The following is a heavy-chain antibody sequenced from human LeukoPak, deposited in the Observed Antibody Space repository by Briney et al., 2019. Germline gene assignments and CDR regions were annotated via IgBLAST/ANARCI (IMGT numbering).Heavy chain of an antibody. D-gene: IGHD5-18*01. CDR1: GGFFSVYY. CDR3: ARGRIQDY. V-gene: IGHV4-34*01. J-gene: IGHJ4*02. CDR2: INHSGST. Sequence: SSETLSLTCAVYGGFFSVYYWSCVRHPPGKGLEWIGEINHSGSTNYNPSLKSRVTISVDTSKNQFSLKLSSVTAADTAVYYCARGRIQDYWGQGTLVTVSS.